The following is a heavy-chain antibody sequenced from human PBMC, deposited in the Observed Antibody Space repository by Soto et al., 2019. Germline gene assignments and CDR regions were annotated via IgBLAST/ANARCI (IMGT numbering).Heavy chain of an antibody. D-gene: IGHD3-10*01. CDR1: GYTFTSYG. Sequence: VASVKVSCKASGYTFTSYGISWVRQAPGQGLEWMGWISAYNGNTNYAQKLQGRVTMTTDTSTSTAYMELRSLRSDDTAVYYCARFAYYGSGSLNYYYYYGMDVWGQGTTVPVSS. J-gene: IGHJ6*02. CDR3: ARFAYYGSGSLNYYYYYGMDV. V-gene: IGHV1-18*04. CDR2: ISAYNGNT.